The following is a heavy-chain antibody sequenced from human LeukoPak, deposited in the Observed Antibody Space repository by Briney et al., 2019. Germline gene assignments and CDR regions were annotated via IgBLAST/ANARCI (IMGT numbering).Heavy chain of an antibody. J-gene: IGHJ4*02. V-gene: IGHV1-2*02. Sequence: ASVKVSCKASGYTFTGYYMHWVRQAPGQGLEWMGWINPNSGGTNYAQKFQGRVTMTRDTSISTAYMELSRLRSDDTAVYYCARYSMVRGVIPNESFDYWGQGTLVTVSS. CDR3: ARYSMVRGVIPNESFDY. CDR1: GYTFTGYY. CDR2: INPNSGGT. D-gene: IGHD3-10*01.